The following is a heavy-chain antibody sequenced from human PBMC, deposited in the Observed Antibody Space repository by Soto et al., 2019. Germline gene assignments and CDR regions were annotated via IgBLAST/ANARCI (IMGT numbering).Heavy chain of an antibody. J-gene: IGHJ5*02. CDR1: GDSVGSKSAA. CDR2: TYYRSKWHN. D-gene: IGHD1-26*01. V-gene: IGHV6-1*01. CDR3: ARIVEGVHDH. Sequence: SQTLSLTCAISGDSVGSKSAAWNWIRQSQSRGLEWLGRTYYRSKWHNDYAPSVKSRITINPDTSKNQFSLHLKSATPEYTAIYYCARIVEGVHDHWGLGNVVTVSS.